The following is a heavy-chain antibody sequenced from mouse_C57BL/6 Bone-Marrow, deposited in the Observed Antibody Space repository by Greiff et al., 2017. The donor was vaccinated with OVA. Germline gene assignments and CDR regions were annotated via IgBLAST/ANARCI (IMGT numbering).Heavy chain of an antibody. Sequence: EVKLVESGEGLVKPGGSLKLSCAASGFTFSSYAMSWVRQTPEKRLEWVAYISSGGDYIYYADTVKGRFTISRDNARNTLYLQMSSLKSEDTAMYYCTSIYYDYDSFAYWGQGTLVTVSA. D-gene: IGHD2-4*01. J-gene: IGHJ3*01. V-gene: IGHV5-9-1*02. CDR3: TSIYYDYDSFAY. CDR1: GFTFSSYA. CDR2: ISSGGDYI.